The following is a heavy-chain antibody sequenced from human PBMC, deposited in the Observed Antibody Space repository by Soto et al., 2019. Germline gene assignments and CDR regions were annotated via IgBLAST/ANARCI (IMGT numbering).Heavy chain of an antibody. V-gene: IGHV4-59*01. Sequence: PSETLSLTCTVSGGSISSYYWSWIRQPPGKGLEWIGYIYYSGSTHYNPSLKSRVTISVDTSKNQFSLKLSSVTAADTAVYYCARANGDYTYNWFDPWGQGTLVTVSS. J-gene: IGHJ5*02. D-gene: IGHD4-17*01. CDR1: GGSISSYY. CDR3: ARANGDYTYNWFDP. CDR2: IYYSGST.